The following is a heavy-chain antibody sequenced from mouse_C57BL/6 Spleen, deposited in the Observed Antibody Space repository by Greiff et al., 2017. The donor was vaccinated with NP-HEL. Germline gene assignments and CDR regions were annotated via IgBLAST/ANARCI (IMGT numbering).Heavy chain of an antibody. J-gene: IGHJ4*01. CDR3: ATYGYDRYYYAMDY. Sequence: EVQLQQSGPELVKPGASVTISCKASGYTFTDYYMNWVKQSHGKSLEWIGDINPNNGGTSYNQKFKGKATLTVDKSSSTAYMELRSLTSEDSAVYYCATYGYDRYYYAMDYWGQGTSVTVSS. V-gene: IGHV1-26*01. D-gene: IGHD2-2*01. CDR2: INPNNGGT. CDR1: GYTFTDYY.